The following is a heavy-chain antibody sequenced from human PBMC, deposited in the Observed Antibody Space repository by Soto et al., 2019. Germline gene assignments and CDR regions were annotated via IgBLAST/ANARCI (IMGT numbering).Heavy chain of an antibody. J-gene: IGHJ4*02. CDR1: GESFSGHI. Sequence: SETLSLTCAVYGESFSGHIWTWIRQTPGKGLQWIGQINHSGSASYNPSLKSRVTISVDRSKNQFSLKLSSVTAADTAVYYCARSEATALDYWGQGTLVTVSS. V-gene: IGHV4-34*01. CDR2: INHSGSA. CDR3: ARSEATALDY.